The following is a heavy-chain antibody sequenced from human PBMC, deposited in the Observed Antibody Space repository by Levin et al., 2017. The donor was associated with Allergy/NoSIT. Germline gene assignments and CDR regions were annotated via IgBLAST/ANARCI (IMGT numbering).Heavy chain of an antibody. V-gene: IGHV3-48*02. CDR1: GFTFSSYS. CDR2: ISSSSSTI. Sequence: SCAASGFTFSSYSMNWVRQAPGKGLEWVSYISSSSSTIYYADSVKGRFTISRDNAKNSLYLQMNSLRDEDTAVYYCARVPEYDFWSGYIYYYYGMDVWGQGTTVTVSS. CDR3: ARVPEYDFWSGYIYYYYGMDV. J-gene: IGHJ6*02. D-gene: IGHD3-3*01.